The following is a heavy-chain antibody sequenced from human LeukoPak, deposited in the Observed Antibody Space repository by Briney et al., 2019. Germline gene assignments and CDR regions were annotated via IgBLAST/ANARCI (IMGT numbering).Heavy chain of an antibody. CDR1: GFTFSSYA. CDR3: ARRYCSGGSCYSDFDY. J-gene: IGHJ4*02. D-gene: IGHD2-15*01. Sequence: GGSPRLSCAASGFTFSSYAMSWVRQAPGKGLEWVSAISGSGGSTYYADSVKGRFTISRDNSKNTLYLQMNSLRAEDTAVYYCARRYCSGGSCYSDFDYWGQGTLVTVSS. V-gene: IGHV3-23*01. CDR2: ISGSGGST.